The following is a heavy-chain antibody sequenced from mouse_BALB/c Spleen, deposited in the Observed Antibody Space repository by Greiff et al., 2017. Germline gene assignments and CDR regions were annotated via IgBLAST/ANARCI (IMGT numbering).Heavy chain of an antibody. CDR2: IYPGRGIT. J-gene: IGHJ2*01. CDR1: GYTFTSYW. V-gene: IGHV1-55*01. CDR3: SRSLYDGYLYYFDY. Sequence: QVQLQQPGAELVKPGASVNMSCKASGYTFTSYWINWVKQRPGQGLEWIGDIYPGRGITNYNEKFKSKATLTLDTSSSTAYMQLSSLTSEDSAVYYCSRSLYDGYLYYFDYWGQGTTLTVSS. D-gene: IGHD2-3*01.